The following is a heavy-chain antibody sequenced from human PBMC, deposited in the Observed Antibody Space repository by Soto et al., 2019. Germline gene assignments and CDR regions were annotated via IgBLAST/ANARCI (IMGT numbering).Heavy chain of an antibody. V-gene: IGHV1-2*02. CDR3: ARGMAAVVTPGDRFDL. Sequence: QVQLVQSGAEMKKPGASVEVSCKASGFAFGDSYIHWLRQAPGQGPEWMGWMQSRSGGSNYAHKFQVSFTMTRDTSISTAYMELRGLKVDDTAVYYCARGMAAVVTPGDRFDLWGQGTLVTVSA. D-gene: IGHD6-13*01. CDR2: MQSRSGGS. J-gene: IGHJ4*02. CDR1: GFAFGDSY.